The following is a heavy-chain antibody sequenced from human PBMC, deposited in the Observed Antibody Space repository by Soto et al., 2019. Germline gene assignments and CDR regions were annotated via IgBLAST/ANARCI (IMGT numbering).Heavy chain of an antibody. V-gene: IGHV1-3*01. Sequence: QVQLVQSGAEVKKPGASVKVSCKASGYTFTSYAMHWVRQAPGQRLEWMGWINAGNGNTKYSQKFQGRVTITRDTSASTAYMELSSLRSEDTAVYYCARALGSSTSCYQNWFDPWGQGTLVTVSS. D-gene: IGHD2-2*01. J-gene: IGHJ5*02. CDR3: ARALGSSTSCYQNWFDP. CDR2: INAGNGNT. CDR1: GYTFTSYA.